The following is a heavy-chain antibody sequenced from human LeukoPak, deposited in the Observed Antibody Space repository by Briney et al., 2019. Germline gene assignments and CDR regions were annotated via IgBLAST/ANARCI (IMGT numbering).Heavy chain of an antibody. CDR1: GFXXSSYR. Sequence: LSCAAXGFXXSSYRMKWVRQAPGKGGEWGSYISSSSSSIYYADSVKGGFTISRDNEKNSLYLKMNRLRAEETAVYYCASTIIFRVVMGPWAQGTLVTVSS. J-gene: IGHJ5*02. CDR2: ISSSSSSI. V-gene: IGHV3-48*01. D-gene: IGHD3-3*02. CDR3: ASTIIFRVVMGP.